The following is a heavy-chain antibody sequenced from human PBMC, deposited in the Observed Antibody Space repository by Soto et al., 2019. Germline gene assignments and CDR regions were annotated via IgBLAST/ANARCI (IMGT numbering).Heavy chain of an antibody. V-gene: IGHV2-5*02. Sequence: QITLKESGPTLVKPTQTLTLTCTFSGFSLSSTRMAVGWIRQPPGKALEWLALIYWDDDKRYSPFLKSRITITKDTSKNQVVLTMSNMHPVDTARYYCAHIVVAGLGYYFDYWGQGTLVTVSS. CDR1: GFSLSSTRMA. CDR2: IYWDDDK. J-gene: IGHJ4*02. D-gene: IGHD6-19*01. CDR3: AHIVVAGLGYYFDY.